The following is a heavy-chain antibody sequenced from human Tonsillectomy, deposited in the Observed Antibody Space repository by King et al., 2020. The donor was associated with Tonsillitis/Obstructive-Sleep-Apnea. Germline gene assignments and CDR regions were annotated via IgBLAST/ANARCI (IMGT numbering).Heavy chain of an antibody. Sequence: QLVQSGGDLVQPGGSLRLSCAASRFTFTSHEMNWVRQAPGKGLEWLSYISSSGFTTYYADSVKGRFTTSRDNAKKSLYLQMNSLRVEDTAVYYCATPSQRGGMDVWGQGTTVTVSS. V-gene: IGHV3-48*03. J-gene: IGHJ6*02. CDR2: ISSSGFTT. CDR3: ATPSQRGGMDV. CDR1: RFTFTSHE.